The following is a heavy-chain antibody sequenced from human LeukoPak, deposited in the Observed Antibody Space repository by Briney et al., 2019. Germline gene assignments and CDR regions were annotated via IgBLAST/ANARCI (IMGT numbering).Heavy chain of an antibody. J-gene: IGHJ4*02. D-gene: IGHD2-15*01. CDR1: GGSFSGYY. V-gene: IGHV4-34*01. Sequence: PSETLSLTCAVYGGSFSGYYWSWIRQPPGKGLEWIGEINHSGSTNYNPSLKSRVTISVDTSKNQFSLKLSSVTAADTAVYYCASGGLGYCSGGSCYPTHFFDYWGQGTLVTVSS. CDR2: INHSGST. CDR3: ASGGLGYCSGGSCYPTHFFDY.